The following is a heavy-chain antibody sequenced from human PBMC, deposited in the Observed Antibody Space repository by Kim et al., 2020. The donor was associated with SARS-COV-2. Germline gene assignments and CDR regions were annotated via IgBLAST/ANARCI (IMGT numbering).Heavy chain of an antibody. V-gene: IGHV3-74*01. CDR2: INSDGSST. CDR3: ARALPGGSVSREDYYYYYGMDV. D-gene: IGHD3-10*01. Sequence: GGSLRLSCAASGFTFSSYWMHWVRQAPGKGLVWVSRINSDGSSTSYADSVKGRFTISRDNAKNTLYLQMNSLRAEDTAVYYCARALPGGSVSREDYYYYYGMDVWGQGTTVTVSS. CDR1: GFTFSSYW. J-gene: IGHJ6*02.